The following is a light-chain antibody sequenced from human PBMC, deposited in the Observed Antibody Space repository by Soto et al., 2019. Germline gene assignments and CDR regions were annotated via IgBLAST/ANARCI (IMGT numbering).Light chain of an antibody. CDR2: DAS. CDR3: QQYNGSPFT. J-gene: IGKJ3*01. CDR1: QTVRNNY. V-gene: IGKV3-20*01. Sequence: EFVLTQSPGTLSLSPGERATLSCRASQTVRNNYLAWYQQKPGQAPRLLIYDASSRATGIPDRFSGGGSGTDFTLTISRLEPEDFAVYYCQQYNGSPFTFGPGTKVDIK.